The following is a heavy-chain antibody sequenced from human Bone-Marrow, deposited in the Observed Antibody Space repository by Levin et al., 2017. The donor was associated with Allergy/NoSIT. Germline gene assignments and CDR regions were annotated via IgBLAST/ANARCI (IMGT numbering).Heavy chain of an antibody. CDR1: GFTFSDYY. D-gene: IGHD3-22*01. CDR3: ARDRGHNTGYYRIDY. Sequence: GESLKISCAASGFTFSDYYMSWVRQAPGKGLEWLSHISSRDSGTYYADSVKGRFTISRDNARNSLYLQMNSLRVDDTAVYYCARDRGHNTGYYRIDYWGQGALVTVPS. J-gene: IGHJ4*02. V-gene: IGHV3-11*01. CDR2: ISSRDSGT.